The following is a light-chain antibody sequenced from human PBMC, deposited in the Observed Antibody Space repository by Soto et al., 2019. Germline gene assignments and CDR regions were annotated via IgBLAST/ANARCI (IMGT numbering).Light chain of an antibody. CDR3: QQYYSDPHT. J-gene: IGKJ1*01. Sequence: AIRMTQSPSSFSASTGDRVTITCRASQGISSYLAWYQQKPGKAPKLLIYAASTLQSGVPSRFSGSGSGTDFTLTISFLQSEDFSTYYCQQYYSDPHTFGQGTKVEIK. V-gene: IGKV1-8*01. CDR2: AAS. CDR1: QGISSY.